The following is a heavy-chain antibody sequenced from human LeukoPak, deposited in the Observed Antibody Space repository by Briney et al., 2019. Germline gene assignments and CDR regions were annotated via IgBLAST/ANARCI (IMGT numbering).Heavy chain of an antibody. D-gene: IGHD3-10*01. V-gene: IGHV1-69*10. CDR1: GGTFSSYA. J-gene: IGHJ4*02. CDR3: AKRDVDRYGSGGAIIDY. Sequence: SVKVSCKASGGTFSSYAISWVRQAPGQGLEWMGGIIPILGIANYAQKFQGRVTITADKSTSTAYMELSSLRSEDTAVYYCAKRDVDRYGSGGAIIDYWGQGTLVTVSS. CDR2: IIPILGIA.